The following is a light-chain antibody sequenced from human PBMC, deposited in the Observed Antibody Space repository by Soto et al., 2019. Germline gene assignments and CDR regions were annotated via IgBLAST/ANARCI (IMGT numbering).Light chain of an antibody. J-gene: IGKJ4*01. Sequence: EIVLTQSPATLSLSPGERATLSCRASQSVSSYLAWYQQKPGQAPRLLIYDASNRATGIPARFSGSGSRTDFTLTISSQEPDDFAVYYCQQRSDWPSTFGGGTKVQIK. CDR1: QSVSSY. V-gene: IGKV3-11*01. CDR3: QQRSDWPST. CDR2: DAS.